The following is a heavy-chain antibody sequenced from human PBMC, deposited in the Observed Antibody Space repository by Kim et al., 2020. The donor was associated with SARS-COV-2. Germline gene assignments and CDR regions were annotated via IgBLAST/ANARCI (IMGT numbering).Heavy chain of an antibody. CDR3: VRENCYGTGSCFDR. V-gene: IGHV3-7*01. Sequence: YEHSVKGRVTITRDNAKNALHLQMNSLRAGETAVYYCVRENCYGTGSCFDRWGPGTLVTVSS. J-gene: IGHJ4*02. D-gene: IGHD3-10*01.